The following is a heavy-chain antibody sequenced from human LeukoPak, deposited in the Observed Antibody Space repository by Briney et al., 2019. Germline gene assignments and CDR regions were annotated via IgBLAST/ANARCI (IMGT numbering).Heavy chain of an antibody. CDR2: ISSSSSYI. V-gene: IGHV3-21*01. D-gene: IGHD2-8*01. J-gene: IGHJ4*02. Sequence: GGSLRLSCAASGFTFSSYSMNWVRQAPGKGLEWVSSISSSSSYIYYADSVKGRFTISRDNAKNSLYLQMNSLRDDDSAAYFCARVYLERLTAGYFDHWGQGTQVTVSP. CDR1: GFTFSSYS. CDR3: ARVYLERLTAGYFDH.